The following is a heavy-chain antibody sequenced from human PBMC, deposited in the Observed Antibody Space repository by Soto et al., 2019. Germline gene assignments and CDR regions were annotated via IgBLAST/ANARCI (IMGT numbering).Heavy chain of an antibody. CDR2: ISGSGGST. V-gene: IGHV3-23*01. CDR3: AKDQSGYAPYYYYGMDV. J-gene: IGHJ6*02. Sequence: GGSLRLSCAASGFTFSSYAMSWVRQAPGKGLEWVSAISGSGGSTYYADSVKGRFTISRDNSKNTLCLQMNSLRAEDTAVYYCAKDQSGYAPYYYYGMDVWGQGTTVTVSS. CDR1: GFTFSSYA. D-gene: IGHD5-12*01.